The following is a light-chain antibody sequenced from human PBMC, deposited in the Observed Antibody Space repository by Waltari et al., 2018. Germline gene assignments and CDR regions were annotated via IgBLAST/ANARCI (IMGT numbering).Light chain of an antibody. CDR1: ALAKKY. CDR3: CSTDSSGNHRV. Sequence: SYELTQPPSVSVSPGQTARITCSGDALAKKYAYWYQQKSGQAPVLVIYEDIKRPSGIPERFSGSRSGTMATLTISGAQVEDEVDYYCCSTDSSGNHRVFGGGTKVTVL. V-gene: IGLV3-10*01. J-gene: IGLJ3*02. CDR2: EDI.